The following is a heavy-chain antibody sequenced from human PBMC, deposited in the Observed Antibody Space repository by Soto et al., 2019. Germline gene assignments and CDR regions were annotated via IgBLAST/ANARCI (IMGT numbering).Heavy chain of an antibody. V-gene: IGHV3-23*01. J-gene: IGHJ4*02. CDR2: ISGSGGST. CDR1: GFTFSSYA. Sequence: GESLKISCAASGFTFSSYAMSWVRQAPGKGLEWVSAISGSGGSTYYADSVKGRFTISRDNSKNTLYLQMNSLRAEDTAVYYCAKENYGDYAVYYFDYWGQGTLVTVSS. D-gene: IGHD4-17*01. CDR3: AKENYGDYAVYYFDY.